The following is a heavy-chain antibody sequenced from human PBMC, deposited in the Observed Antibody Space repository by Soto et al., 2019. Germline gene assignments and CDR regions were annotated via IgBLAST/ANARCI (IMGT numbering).Heavy chain of an antibody. J-gene: IGHJ6*02. D-gene: IGHD5-12*01. CDR2: ISYDGSNK. CDR3: ARAYGYPLYYYYGMDV. V-gene: IGHV3-30-3*01. Sequence: QVQLVESGGGVVQPGRSLRLSCAASGFTFSSYAMHWVRQAPGKGLEWVAVISYDGSNKYYADSVKGRFTISRDNSKNTLYLQMNSLRAEDTAVYYCARAYGYPLYYYYGMDVWGQGTTVTVSS. CDR1: GFTFSSYA.